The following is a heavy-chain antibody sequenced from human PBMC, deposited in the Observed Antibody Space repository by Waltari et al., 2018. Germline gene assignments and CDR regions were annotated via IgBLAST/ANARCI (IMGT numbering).Heavy chain of an antibody. J-gene: IGHJ4*02. CDR3: ARDRTGPVDY. Sequence: AEVKKPGSSVKVSCKASGGTFSSYAISWVRQAPGQGLEWMGRIIPILGIANYAQKFQGRVTITADESTSTAYMKRSSLRSEDTAVYYCARDRTGPVDYWGQGTLVTVSS. CDR2: IIPILGIA. CDR1: GGTFSSYA. D-gene: IGHD3-10*01. V-gene: IGHV1-69*04.